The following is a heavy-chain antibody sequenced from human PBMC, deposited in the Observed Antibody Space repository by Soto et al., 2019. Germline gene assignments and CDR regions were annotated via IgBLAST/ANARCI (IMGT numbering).Heavy chain of an antibody. CDR1: GGTFSSYT. V-gene: IGHV1-69*08. J-gene: IGHJ4*02. D-gene: IGHD5-18*01. Sequence: QVQLVQSGAEVKKPGTSVKVSCKASGGTFSSYTISWVRQAPGQGLEWMGRIIPILGIANYAQKFQGRVTITADKSTSTAYMELSSLRSEDTAVYYCARDRGRGYSYGEFDYWGQGTLVTVSS. CDR3: ARDRGRGYSYGEFDY. CDR2: IIPILGIA.